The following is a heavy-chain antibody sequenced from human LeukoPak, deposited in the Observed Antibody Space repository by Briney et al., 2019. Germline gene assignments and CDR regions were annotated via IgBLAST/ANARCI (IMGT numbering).Heavy chain of an antibody. J-gene: IGHJ3*02. CDR1: GGSFSGYY. CDR2: INHSGST. D-gene: IGHD6-19*01. CDR3: ARRKITVAASDAFDI. Sequence: SETLSLTCAVYGGSFSGYYWSWIRQPPGKGLEWIGEINHSGSTNYNPSLKSRITISVDTSKNQFSLKLSSVTAADTAVYYCARRKITVAASDAFDIWGQGTMVTVSS. V-gene: IGHV4-34*01.